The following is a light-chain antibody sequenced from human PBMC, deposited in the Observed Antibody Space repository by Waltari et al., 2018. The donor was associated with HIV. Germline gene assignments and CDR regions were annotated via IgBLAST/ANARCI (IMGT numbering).Light chain of an antibody. Sequence: QSVLTQPPSVSGAPGQRVTISCTGSSSNIGAGYDAHWYQPHPGTAPKLLIYGNTNRPGVFPDLFAGSKSGTSASLAITGLQAEDEADYYCQSYDSVLSSYVFGTGTKVTVL. V-gene: IGLV1-40*01. CDR2: GNT. CDR3: QSYDSVLSSYV. CDR1: SSNIGAGYD. J-gene: IGLJ1*01.